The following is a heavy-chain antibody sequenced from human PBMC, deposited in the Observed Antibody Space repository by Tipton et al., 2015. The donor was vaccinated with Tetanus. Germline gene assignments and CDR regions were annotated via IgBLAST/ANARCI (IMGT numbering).Heavy chain of an antibody. CDR2: IYYTGST. J-gene: IGHJ3*02. CDR3: ARGGGGGDPFDI. Sequence: TCTVSGVSISSYYWSWIRQHPANGLEWIGFIYYTGSTDYTPSLRSRVTISLDMSANQFSLQLSSVTAADTAVYYCARGGGGGDPFDIWGQGTMVTVSS. D-gene: IGHD3-10*01. CDR1: GVSISSYY. V-gene: IGHV4-31*03.